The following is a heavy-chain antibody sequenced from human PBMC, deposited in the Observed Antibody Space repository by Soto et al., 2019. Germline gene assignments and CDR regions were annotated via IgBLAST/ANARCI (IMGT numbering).Heavy chain of an antibody. CDR2: ISGSGGST. Sequence: EVQLLESGGGLVQPGGSLRLSCAASGFTFSSYAMSWVRQAPGKGLEWVSAISGSGGSTYYADSVKGRFTTSRDNSENTLYLQMNSLRAEDTAVYYCAKAAVAGPAYYYMDVWGKGTTVTVSS. V-gene: IGHV3-23*01. J-gene: IGHJ6*03. CDR3: AKAAVAGPAYYYMDV. D-gene: IGHD6-19*01. CDR1: GFTFSSYA.